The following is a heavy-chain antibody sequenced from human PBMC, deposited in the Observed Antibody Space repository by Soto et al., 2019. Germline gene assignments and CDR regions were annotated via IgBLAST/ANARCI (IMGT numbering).Heavy chain of an antibody. CDR2: INSDGSST. D-gene: IGHD3-22*01. J-gene: IGHJ6*02. CDR3: ARVHDSSGYYYYGMDV. V-gene: IGHV3-74*01. CDR1: GFTFSSYW. Sequence: GSLRLSCAASGFTFSSYWMHWVRQAPGKGLVWVSRINSDGSSTSYADSVKGRFTISRDNAKNTLYLQMNSLRAEDTAVYYCARVHDSSGYYYYGMDVWGQGTTVTVSS.